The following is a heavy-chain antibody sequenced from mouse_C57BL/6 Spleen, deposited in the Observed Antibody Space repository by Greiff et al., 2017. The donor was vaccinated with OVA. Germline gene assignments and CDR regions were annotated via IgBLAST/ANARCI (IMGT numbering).Heavy chain of an antibody. CDR3: AREFSYYFDY. CDR1: GFTFSSYT. Sequence: EVKVVESGGGLVKPGGSLKLSCAASGFTFSSYTMSWVRQTPEKRLEWVATISGGGGNTYYPDSVKGRFTISRDNAKNTLYLQMSSLRSEDTALYYCAREFSYYFDYWGQGTTLTVSS. CDR2: ISGGGGNT. V-gene: IGHV5-9*01. J-gene: IGHJ2*01.